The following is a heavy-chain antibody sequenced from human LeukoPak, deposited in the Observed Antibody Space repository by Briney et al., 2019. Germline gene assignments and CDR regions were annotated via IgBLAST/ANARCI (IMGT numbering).Heavy chain of an antibody. CDR3: ARDRGGSSSYGFDY. J-gene: IGHJ4*02. D-gene: IGHD6-6*01. V-gene: IGHV1-2*04. CDR2: INPNSGGT. CDR1: GYTFTGDY. Sequence: ASVKVSCKASGYTFTGDYMHWVRQAPGQGLEWMGWINPNSGGTNYGQKFQGWVTMTRDTSISTAYMELSRLRSDDTAVYYCARDRGGSSSYGFDYWGQGTLVTVSS.